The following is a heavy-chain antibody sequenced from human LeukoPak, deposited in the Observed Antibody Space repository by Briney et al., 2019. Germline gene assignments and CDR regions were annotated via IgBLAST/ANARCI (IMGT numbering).Heavy chain of an antibody. V-gene: IGHV4-61*02. CDR3: ARAAYNWNDMGYYMDV. J-gene: IGHJ6*03. D-gene: IGHD1-1*01. Sequence: SETLSLTCGVSGGSITSGGFYWTWVRQPAGKGLVWIGRIYTGGSTNYNPSFKSRVTIAVDTSKNEFFLKLSSMTAADTAVYYCARAAYNWNDMGYYMDVWGKGTTVIVSS. CDR1: GGSITSGGFY. CDR2: IYTGGST.